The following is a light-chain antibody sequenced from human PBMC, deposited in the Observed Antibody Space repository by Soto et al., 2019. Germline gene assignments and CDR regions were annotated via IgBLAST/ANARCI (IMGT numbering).Light chain of an antibody. CDR3: QQYGSSPPLT. J-gene: IGKJ4*01. CDR1: QRVSSGY. CDR2: AAS. V-gene: IGKV3-20*01. Sequence: EIVLTQSPGTLSLSPGERATLSCRASQRVSSGYLAWYQHKPGQAPRLLIYAASNRATGIPDRFSGSGSGTDFILTISRLEPEDFAVYYCQQYGSSPPLTFGGGTRVEIK.